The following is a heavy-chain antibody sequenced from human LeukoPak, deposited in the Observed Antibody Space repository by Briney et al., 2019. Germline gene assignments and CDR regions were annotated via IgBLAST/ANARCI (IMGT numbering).Heavy chain of an antibody. CDR3: ARDDSSGYIDY. Sequence: SETLSLTCTVSGGPISSHYWSWIRQPPGKGLEWIGYIYYSGSTNYNPSLKSRVTISVDTSKNQFSLKLSSVTAADTAVYYCARDDSSGYIDYWGQGTLVTVSS. D-gene: IGHD3-22*01. V-gene: IGHV4-59*11. J-gene: IGHJ4*02. CDR2: IYYSGST. CDR1: GGPISSHY.